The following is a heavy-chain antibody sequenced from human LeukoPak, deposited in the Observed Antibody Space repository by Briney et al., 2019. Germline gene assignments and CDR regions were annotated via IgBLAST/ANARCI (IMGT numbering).Heavy chain of an antibody. CDR1: GYTFTDYH. Sequence: ASVKVSCKSSGYTFTDYHIHWVRQAPGQGLEWMGITYPVGDFTNSAQKFQGRVTMTSDTPTNTFYMELSGQRFDDTAVYYCARDQWGPDGLWGQGTMVTVSS. D-gene: IGHD5-24*01. J-gene: IGHJ3*01. CDR2: TYPVGDFT. V-gene: IGHV1-46*01. CDR3: ARDQWGPDGL.